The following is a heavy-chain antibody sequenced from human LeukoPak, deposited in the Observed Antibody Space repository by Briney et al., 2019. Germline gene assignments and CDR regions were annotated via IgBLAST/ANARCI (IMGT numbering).Heavy chain of an antibody. CDR2: INHSGST. J-gene: IGHJ6*03. CDR3: ARVMQLESPPQYYMDV. D-gene: IGHD6-6*01. V-gene: IGHV4-34*01. Sequence: KPSETLSLTCAVYGGSLSGYYWSWIRQPPGKGLEWIGEINHSGSTNYNLSLKSRVTISVDTSKNQFSLKLSSVTAADTAVYYCARVMQLESPPQYYMDVWGKGTTVTVSS. CDR1: GGSLSGYY.